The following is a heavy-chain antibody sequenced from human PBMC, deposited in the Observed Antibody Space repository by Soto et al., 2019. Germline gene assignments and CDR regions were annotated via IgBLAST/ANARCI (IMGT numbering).Heavy chain of an antibody. D-gene: IGHD3-9*01. J-gene: IGHJ2*01. CDR3: ARESHDILTVPPWVWDVEL. CDR2: INDRGSI. Sequence: QVQLQQWGAGPLRPLETLSLTCGVSGGSFSGYYWAWIRQSPGKGLEWIGEINDRGSINYNPSLKSRVSISVDPSKNQYSLNRRSVTAADTAVYYCARESHDILTVPPWVWDVELWGRGTRVNVSS. CDR1: GGSFSGYY. V-gene: IGHV4-34*01.